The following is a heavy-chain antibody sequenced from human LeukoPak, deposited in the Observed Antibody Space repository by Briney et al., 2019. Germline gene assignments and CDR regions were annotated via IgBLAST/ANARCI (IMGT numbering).Heavy chain of an antibody. CDR2: IYYTET. Sequence: SETLSLTCTVSGGSVSNYYWSWIPQSPGKGLEWIGYIYYTETSYNPSLKSRVTISADTSKNQFSLKLYSVTAADTAVYYCATRKLGNDYWGQGTLVTVSS. V-gene: IGHV4-59*02. CDR1: GGSVSNYY. J-gene: IGHJ4*02. CDR3: ATRKLGNDY. D-gene: IGHD7-27*01.